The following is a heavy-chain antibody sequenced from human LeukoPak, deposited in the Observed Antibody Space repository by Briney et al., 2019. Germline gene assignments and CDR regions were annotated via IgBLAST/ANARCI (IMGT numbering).Heavy chain of an antibody. CDR1: GFTITNYA. J-gene: IGHJ4*02. Sequence: GGSLTPSCAASGFTITNYAMSWVRQGPGKGLEWVSGLSTSPRYADSVRGRFIVSRDHSRNTFSLKMNSLRAEDTAVYYCVRGEAAVQYYFESWGQGTLVTVSS. CDR2: LSTSPR. D-gene: IGHD6-25*01. CDR3: VRGEAAVQYYFES. V-gene: IGHV3-23*01.